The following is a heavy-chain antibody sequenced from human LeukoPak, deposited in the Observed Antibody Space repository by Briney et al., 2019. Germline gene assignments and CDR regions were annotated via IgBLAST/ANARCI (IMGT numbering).Heavy chain of an antibody. V-gene: IGHV3-72*01. D-gene: IGHD3-22*01. CDR3: TRAPPSGYPDY. J-gene: IGHJ4*02. CDR1: GFTFSDHY. Sequence: GGALRLSCAASGFTFSDHYMDWVRHAPGKGLEWVGRIRKKANSYTTEYAASVKGRFTILRDDSKTSLYLPMYGLETEDTAVYYCTRAPPSGYPDYWGQGTLVTVSS. CDR2: IRKKANSYTT.